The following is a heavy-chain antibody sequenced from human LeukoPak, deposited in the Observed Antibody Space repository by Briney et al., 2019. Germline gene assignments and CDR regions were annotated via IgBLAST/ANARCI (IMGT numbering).Heavy chain of an antibody. CDR2: INWNGGST. V-gene: IGHV3-20*04. CDR3: ARADSSGYYYAFDI. D-gene: IGHD3-22*01. J-gene: IGHJ3*02. Sequence: GGSLRLSCAASGLTLDDYGMSWVRQAPGKGLEWVSGINWNGGSTGYADSVKGRFTISRDNAKNSLYLQMNSLRAEDTALYYCARADSSGYYYAFDIWGQGTMVTVSS. CDR1: GLTLDDYG.